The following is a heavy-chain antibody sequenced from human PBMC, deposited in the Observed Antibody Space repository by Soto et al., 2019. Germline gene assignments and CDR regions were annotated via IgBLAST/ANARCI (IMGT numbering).Heavy chain of an antibody. CDR1: CYTFTSYG. Sequence: GXSGKVSCKASCYTFTSYGISWVREAPGQGLEWMGWISAYNGNTNYAQKLQGRVTMTTDTSTSTAYMELRSLRSDDTAVYYCARVEGKVPAATFDYWGQGTLVTVSS. CDR3: ARVEGKVPAATFDY. J-gene: IGHJ4*02. V-gene: IGHV1-18*01. D-gene: IGHD2-2*01. CDR2: ISAYNGNT.